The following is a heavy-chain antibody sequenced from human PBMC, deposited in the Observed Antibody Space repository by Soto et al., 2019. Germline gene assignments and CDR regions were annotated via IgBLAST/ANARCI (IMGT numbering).Heavy chain of an antibody. CDR1: GGSISSYY. V-gene: IGHV4-59*01. Sequence: SETLSLTCTVSGGSISSYYWSWIRQPPGKGLEWIGYIYYSGSTNYNPSLKSRVTISVDTSKNQFSLKLSSVSAADTGVYYCARDSRRDGYTLLYGMDVWGQGTTVTVSS. J-gene: IGHJ6*02. D-gene: IGHD5-12*01. CDR3: ARDSRRDGYTLLYGMDV. CDR2: IYYSGST.